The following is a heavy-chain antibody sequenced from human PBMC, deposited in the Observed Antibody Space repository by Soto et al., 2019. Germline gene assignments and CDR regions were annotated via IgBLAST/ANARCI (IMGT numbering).Heavy chain of an antibody. D-gene: IGHD4-17*01. CDR3: ARDAYGDYVGY. V-gene: IGHV4-59*01. CDR1: GGSISSYY. Sequence: SSETLSLTCTVSGGSISSYYWSWIRQPPGKGLEWIGYIYYSGSTNYNPSLKSRVTISVDTSKNQFSLKLSSVTAADTAVYYCARDAYGDYVGYWGQGTLVTVSS. CDR2: IYYSGST. J-gene: IGHJ4*02.